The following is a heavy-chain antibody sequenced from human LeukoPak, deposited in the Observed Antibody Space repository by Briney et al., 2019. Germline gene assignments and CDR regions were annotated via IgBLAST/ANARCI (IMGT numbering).Heavy chain of an antibody. J-gene: IGHJ6*02. D-gene: IGHD5-24*01. CDR3: AKARLMAAPFYYYGMDV. V-gene: IGHV3-9*01. Sequence: GGSLRLSCAASGFTFSSYSMNWVRQAPGKGLEWVSDISWNSGAKAYADSVRGRFTISRDNAKNSLYLQMNSLRGEDTALYYCAKARLMAAPFYYYGMDVWGPGTTVTVSS. CDR2: ISWNSGAK. CDR1: GFTFSSYS.